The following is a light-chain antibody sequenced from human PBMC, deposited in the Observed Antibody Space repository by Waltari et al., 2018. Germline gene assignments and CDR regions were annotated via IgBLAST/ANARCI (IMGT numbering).Light chain of an antibody. CDR3: AAWDDSLSGPV. Sequence: QSVLTQPPSASRTPGQRVTISCSGSSSNIGSNSVYWYQQLPGTAPKLLSYRNNQRPSGVPDRFSGSKSGTSASLAISGLRSEDEADYYCAAWDDSLSGPVFGGGTKLTVL. CDR2: RNN. CDR1: SSNIGSNS. V-gene: IGLV1-47*01. J-gene: IGLJ3*02.